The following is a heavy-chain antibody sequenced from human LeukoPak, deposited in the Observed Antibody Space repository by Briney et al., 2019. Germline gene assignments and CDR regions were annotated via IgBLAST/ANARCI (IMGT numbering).Heavy chain of an antibody. J-gene: IGHJ4*02. D-gene: IGHD5-24*01. Sequence: SETLSLTCPVPGGSISNYYYWTWIRQPPGKGLEWIGYVYYTGSTNFNPSLKSRVTMSLDTSRNQFSLKLTSLTAADTAVYYCARGAMATAPFFDYWGQGTPVTVSS. V-gene: IGHV4-59*01. CDR1: GGSISNYY. CDR2: VYYTGST. CDR3: ARGAMATAPFFDY.